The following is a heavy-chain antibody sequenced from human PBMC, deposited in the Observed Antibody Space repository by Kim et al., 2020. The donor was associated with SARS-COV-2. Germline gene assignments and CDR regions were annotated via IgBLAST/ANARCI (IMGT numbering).Heavy chain of an antibody. J-gene: IGHJ4*02. Sequence: ASVKVSCKTSGYTFTRNDIHWVRQAPGQRLEGMGWINVGNGDTKFSQKFQGRATLTSDTSASAAYMELSSLGSEDTAVYYCARSRSLDYWGEGTLVTVSS. D-gene: IGHD2-2*01. V-gene: IGHV1-3*01. CDR3: ARSRSLDY. CDR2: INVGNGDT. CDR1: GYTFTRND.